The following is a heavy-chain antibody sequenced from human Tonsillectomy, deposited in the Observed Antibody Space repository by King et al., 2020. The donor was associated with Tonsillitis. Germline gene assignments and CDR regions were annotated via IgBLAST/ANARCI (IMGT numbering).Heavy chain of an antibody. V-gene: IGHV1-46*01. CDR3: AGIIYCRSTSCYSPFDY. J-gene: IGHJ4*02. D-gene: IGHD2-2*01. CDR2: INPTDGST. Sequence: MHWVRQAPGQVLEWMGIINPTDGSTNYAQMFQGRVTMTRDTSTRTVYMELSSMISDSTAVYFCAGIIYCRSTSCYSPFDYLVQGTLVTVSS.